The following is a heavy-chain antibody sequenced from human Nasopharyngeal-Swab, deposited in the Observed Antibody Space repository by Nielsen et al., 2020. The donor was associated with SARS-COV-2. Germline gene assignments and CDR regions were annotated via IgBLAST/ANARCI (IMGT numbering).Heavy chain of an antibody. CDR3: AKGRVTIFGVVIIGYYYYMDV. CDR2: ISYDGNYK. Sequence: GESLKISCAASGFTFSSYGMHWVRQAPGKGLEWVAVISYDGNYKYYADSVQGRFTISRDNSKNTLFLQMNSPRAEDTAVYYCAKGRVTIFGVVIIGYYYYMDVWGKGTTVTVSS. V-gene: IGHV3-30*18. CDR1: GFTFSSYG. J-gene: IGHJ6*03. D-gene: IGHD3-3*01.